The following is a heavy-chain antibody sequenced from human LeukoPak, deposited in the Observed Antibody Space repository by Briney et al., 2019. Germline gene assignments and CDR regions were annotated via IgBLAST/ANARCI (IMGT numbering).Heavy chain of an antibody. J-gene: IGHJ4*02. D-gene: IGHD3-9*01. CDR3: AKGSYYDILTGYYEFYY. CDR1: GFTFDYYA. CDR2: ISWNSGSI. V-gene: IGHV3-9*01. Sequence: PGRSLSLSCAASGFTFDYYAMHWVRPAPGKGLGWVSGISWNSGSIGYADSVKGRFTISRDNAKNSLYLQMNSLRAEDTALYYCAKGSYYDILTGYYEFYYWGQGTLVTVSS.